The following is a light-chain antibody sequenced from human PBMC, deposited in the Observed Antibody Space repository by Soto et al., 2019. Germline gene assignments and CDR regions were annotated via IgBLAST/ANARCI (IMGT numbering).Light chain of an antibody. V-gene: IGKV3-20*01. J-gene: IGKJ2*01. CDR3: QQYGSSPPYT. CDR1: QSVSSSY. CDR2: GAS. Sequence: EIVLTQSPGTLSLSPGERVTLSCRASQSVSSSYLAWYQQKPGQAPRLLIYGASSRATGSPARFSGSGSGTAFSLTISRLEPEDFAVYYCQQYGSSPPYTFGQGTKLEIK.